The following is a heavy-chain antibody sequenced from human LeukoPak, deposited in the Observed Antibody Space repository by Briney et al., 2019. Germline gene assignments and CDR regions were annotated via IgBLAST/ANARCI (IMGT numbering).Heavy chain of an antibody. J-gene: IGHJ6*03. CDR3: ARGRASSSTWCSTYYYYFYMDV. D-gene: IGHD2-15*01. CDR1: DDSITMYY. CDR2: VDHTGST. V-gene: IGHV4-59*01. Sequence: SETLSLTCSVSDDSITMYYWTWIRQPPGKGLEWIGYVDHTGSTNFNPSLNGRVSISRDTTKNLFSLRLRSVTAADTAVYFCARGRASSSTWCSTYYYYFYMDVWGKGTTVTVSS.